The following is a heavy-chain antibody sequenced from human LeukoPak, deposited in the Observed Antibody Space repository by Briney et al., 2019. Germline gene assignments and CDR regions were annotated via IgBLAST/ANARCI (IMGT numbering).Heavy chain of an antibody. D-gene: IGHD3-3*01. CDR1: GYTFTGYY. CDR2: INPNSGGT. J-gene: IGHJ4*02. V-gene: IGHV1-2*02. Sequence: VASVKVSCMASGYTFTGYYIHCVRPAPGQGLEWVGWINPNSGGTNYAQKFQGRVTMTRDTSISTAYMELSRLRSDDTAVYYCAKADTLRFLEWLPQYWGQGTLVTVSS. CDR3: AKADTLRFLEWLPQY.